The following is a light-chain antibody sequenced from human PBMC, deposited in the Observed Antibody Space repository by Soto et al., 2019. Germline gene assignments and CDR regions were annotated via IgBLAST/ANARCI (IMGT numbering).Light chain of an antibody. CDR2: SAS. J-gene: IGKJ4*01. V-gene: IGKV3-15*01. CDR1: QSVYTT. CDR3: QQYNKWPLT. Sequence: EIVMTQPPATLSVSPGERATLSCRASQSVYTTLAWYQQRPGQAPRLLIYSASTRATGIPARFSGSGSGTEFTLTISSLQSEDFAVYYCQQYNKWPLTFGGGTTVEIK.